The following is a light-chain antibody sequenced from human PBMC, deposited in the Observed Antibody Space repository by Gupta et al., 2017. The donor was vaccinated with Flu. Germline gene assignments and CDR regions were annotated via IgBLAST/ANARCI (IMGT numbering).Light chain of an antibody. CDR3: QQYENWPPNT. J-gene: IGKJ2*01. Sequence: EIVLTQSPATLSVSPGERATLSCRASQSVSSNLAWYQQKPGQAPRLLIYGASTRATGIPARFSGSGSGTEFTLSISSRQSEDFAVYYCQQYENWPPNTFGQGTKLEIK. V-gene: IGKV3-15*01. CDR1: QSVSSN. CDR2: GAS.